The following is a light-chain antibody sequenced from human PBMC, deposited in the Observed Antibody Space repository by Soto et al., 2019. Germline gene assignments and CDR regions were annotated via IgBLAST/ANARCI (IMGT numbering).Light chain of an antibody. V-gene: IGLV1-40*01. J-gene: IGLJ1*01. CDR3: QSYDSSPSGYV. CDR1: GSNIGAGYD. CDR2: ANI. Sequence: QSVLTQQPSVSGAPGQRVTISCTGGGSNIGAGYDVHWYQQLPGTAPKLLIFANINRPSGVPDRFSGSKSGTSASLAITGLRAEDEADYYCQSYDSSPSGYVFGTGTKVTVL.